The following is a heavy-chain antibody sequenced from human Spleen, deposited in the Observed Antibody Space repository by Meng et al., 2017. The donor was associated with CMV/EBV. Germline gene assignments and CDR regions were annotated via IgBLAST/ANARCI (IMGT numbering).Heavy chain of an antibody. Sequence: SVKVSCKASGGTFSSYAISWVRQAPGQGLEWMGGLIPIFGTANYAQKFQGRVTITTDESTSTAYMELRSLRSDDTAVYYCARGDEELLQPYYYYGMDVWGQGTTVTVSS. D-gene: IGHD1-26*01. V-gene: IGHV1-69*05. CDR1: GGTFSSYA. CDR3: ARGDEELLQPYYYYGMDV. CDR2: LIPIFGTA. J-gene: IGHJ6*02.